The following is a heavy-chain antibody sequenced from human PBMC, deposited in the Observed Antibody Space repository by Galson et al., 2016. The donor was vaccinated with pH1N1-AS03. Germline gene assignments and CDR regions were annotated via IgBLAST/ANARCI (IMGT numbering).Heavy chain of an antibody. D-gene: IGHD3-22*01. CDR2: IDWNSGTI. CDR3: ARGDSSGYEYMRRLVR. V-gene: IGHV3-9*01. Sequence: SLRLSCAGSGFTFDAYAMHWVRQAPGKGLEWVSGIDWNSGTIGYTDSVKGRFGISRDNAKNTLYLQMNTLRTEDTAVYYCARGDSSGYEYMRRLVRWGQGAQVTVSS. CDR1: GFTFDAYA. J-gene: IGHJ4*02.